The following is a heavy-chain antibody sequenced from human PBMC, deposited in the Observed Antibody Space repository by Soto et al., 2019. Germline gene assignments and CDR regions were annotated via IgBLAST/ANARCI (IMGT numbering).Heavy chain of an antibody. CDR2: IYYSGST. D-gene: IGHD3-10*01. CDR3: ARGVTLVRGVIHTPYFDY. Sequence: SETLSLTCSVSGGSISSGSYYWGWIRQPPGKGLEWIASIYYSGSTYYNPSLKSRVTIFVDTSKNQFSLKLSSVTAADTALYYCARGVTLVRGVIHTPYFDYWGQGALVTVSS. J-gene: IGHJ4*02. CDR1: GGSISSGSYY. V-gene: IGHV4-39*01.